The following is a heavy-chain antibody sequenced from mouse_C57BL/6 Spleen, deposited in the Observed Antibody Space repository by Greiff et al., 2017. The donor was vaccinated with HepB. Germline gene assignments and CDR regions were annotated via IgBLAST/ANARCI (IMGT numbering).Heavy chain of an antibody. J-gene: IGHJ3*01. CDR2: INPSSGYT. V-gene: IGHV1-7*01. CDR1: GYTFTSYW. CDR3: ARFYGSKTWFAY. Sequence: VQLQQSGAELAKPGASVKLSCKASGYTFTSYWMHWVKQRPGQGLEWIGYINPSSGYTKYNQKFKDKATWTADKSSSTAYMKLSSLTYEDSAVYYCARFYGSKTWFAYWGQGTLVTVSA. D-gene: IGHD1-1*01.